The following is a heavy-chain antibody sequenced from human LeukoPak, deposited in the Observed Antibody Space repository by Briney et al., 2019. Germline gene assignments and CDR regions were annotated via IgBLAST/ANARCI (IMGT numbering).Heavy chain of an antibody. Sequence: GGSLRLSCAASGFTFSSYAMSWVRQAPGKGLEWVSAISGGGGTTYYAGSVQGRFTISRDNSKNTLYLQMNSLRAEDTAVYYCAKSADTPMECFDYWGQGTLVTVSS. D-gene: IGHD5-18*01. CDR1: GFTFSSYA. CDR2: ISGGGGTT. V-gene: IGHV3-23*01. CDR3: AKSADTPMECFDY. J-gene: IGHJ4*02.